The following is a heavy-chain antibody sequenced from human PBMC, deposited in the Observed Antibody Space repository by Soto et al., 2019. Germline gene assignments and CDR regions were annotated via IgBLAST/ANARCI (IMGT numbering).Heavy chain of an antibody. CDR3: ARLAIRYFDWLLFFDY. D-gene: IGHD3-9*01. Sequence: SETQSLTSTVSGGSISSYYWSWIRQPPGKGLEWIGYIYYSGSTNYNPSLKSRVTISVDTSKNQFSLKLSSVTAADTAVYFCARLAIRYFDWLLFFDYWGQGTLVTVSS. J-gene: IGHJ4*02. CDR2: IYYSGST. V-gene: IGHV4-59*08. CDR1: GGSISSYY.